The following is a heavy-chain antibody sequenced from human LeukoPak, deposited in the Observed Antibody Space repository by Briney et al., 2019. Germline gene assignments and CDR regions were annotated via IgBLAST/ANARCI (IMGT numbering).Heavy chain of an antibody. V-gene: IGHV3-23*01. CDR1: GFSFSDCA. J-gene: IGHJ4*02. CDR2: LSGSWGNT. Sequence: GGSLRLSCAASGFSFSDCAMRWVRQPRGKGLEWVTGLSGSWGNTHYADSVEGRFPISRDNSKNTLYLQMNSLRAEDTAVYYCARAQYSSGDWGPGTLVTVSS. CDR3: ARAQYSSGD. D-gene: IGHD6-19*01.